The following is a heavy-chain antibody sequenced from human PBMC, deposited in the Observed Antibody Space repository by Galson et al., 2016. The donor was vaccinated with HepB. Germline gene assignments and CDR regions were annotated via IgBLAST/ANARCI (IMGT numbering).Heavy chain of an antibody. D-gene: IGHD6-19*01. CDR1: GFTLSHFG. V-gene: IGHV3-33*01. Sequence: SCAASGFTLSHFGLHWVRQAPGKGLERVAMIWYDGSKKYYADSVKGRFTISRDNSKNTLYLQMNSLRAEDTGVYYCARERIAVAGPHYYFYAMDVWGQGTTVTVAS. CDR3: ARERIAVAGPHYYFYAMDV. CDR2: IWYDGSKK. J-gene: IGHJ6*02.